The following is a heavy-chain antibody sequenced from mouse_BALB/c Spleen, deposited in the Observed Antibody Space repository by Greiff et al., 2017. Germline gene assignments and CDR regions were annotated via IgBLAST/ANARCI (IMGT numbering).Heavy chain of an antibody. CDR2: ISSGGST. CDR3: ARGRGTFDY. Sequence: EVKLMESGGGLVQPGESLKLSCAASGFTFSSYAMSWVRQTPEKRLEWVASISSGGSTYYPDSVKGRFTISRDNARNILYLQMSSLRSEDTAMYYCARGRGTFDYWGQGTTLTVSS. V-gene: IGHV5-6-5*01. J-gene: IGHJ2*01. CDR1: GFTFSSYA.